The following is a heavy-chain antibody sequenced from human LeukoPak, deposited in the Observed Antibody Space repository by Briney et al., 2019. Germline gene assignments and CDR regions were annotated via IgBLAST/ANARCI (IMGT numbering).Heavy chain of an antibody. CDR1: GFTFSTFG. V-gene: IGHV3-21*06. CDR2: ISGSSSSI. D-gene: IGHD5-18*01. J-gene: IGHJ4*02. CDR3: ARGGYSYDY. Sequence: GGSLRLSCAASGFTFSTFGMNWVRQAPGKRLEWVSSISGSSSSIYYADSVKGRFTISRDNAKNSLYLQMNSLRAEDTAVYYCARGGYSYDYWGQGTLVTVSS.